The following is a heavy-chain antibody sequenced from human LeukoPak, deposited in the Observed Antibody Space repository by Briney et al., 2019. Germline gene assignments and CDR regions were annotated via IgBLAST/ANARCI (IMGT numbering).Heavy chain of an antibody. CDR1: GGSISSSSYY. D-gene: IGHD3-10*01. CDR2: IYYSGST. J-gene: IGHJ4*02. V-gene: IGHV4-39*07. CDR3: ARGVIFYFDY. Sequence: PSQTLSLTCTVSGGSISSSSYYWGWIRQPPGKGLEWIGSIYYSGSTYYNPSLKSRVTISVDTSKNQFSLKLSSVTAADTAVYYCARGVIFYFDYWGQGTLVTVSS.